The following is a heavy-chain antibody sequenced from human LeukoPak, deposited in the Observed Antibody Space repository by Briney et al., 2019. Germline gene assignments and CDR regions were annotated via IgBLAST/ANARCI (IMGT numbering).Heavy chain of an antibody. CDR3: ARDLSGYNSGWHAFDI. CDR1: GFTFSSYG. Sequence: GGSLRLSCAASGFTFSSYGMNWVRQAPGKGLEWLSYISRYSDNIQYADSVKGRFTMSRDNAKNSLYLQLNSLRDEDTAVYYCARDLSGYNSGWHAFDIWGQGTLVTVSS. D-gene: IGHD6-19*01. J-gene: IGHJ3*02. CDR2: ISRYSDNI. V-gene: IGHV3-48*02.